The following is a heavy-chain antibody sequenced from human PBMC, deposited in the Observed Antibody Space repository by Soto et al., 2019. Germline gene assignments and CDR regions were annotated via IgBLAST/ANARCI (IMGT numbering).Heavy chain of an antibody. J-gene: IGHJ3*02. CDR3: ARAYSDAFDI. D-gene: IGHD2-15*01. CDR1: GFTFRDYY. Sequence: LRLSCAASGFTFRDYYMTWIRQAPGKGLEWVSYISSSGTGIYYPDSVRGRFTISRDNAKNSLYLQMSSLRAEDTAVYYCARAYSDAFDIWGQGTMVTVSS. V-gene: IGHV3-11*01. CDR2: ISSSGTGI.